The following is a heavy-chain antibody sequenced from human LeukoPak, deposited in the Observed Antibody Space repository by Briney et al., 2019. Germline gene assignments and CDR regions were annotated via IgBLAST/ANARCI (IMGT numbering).Heavy chain of an antibody. V-gene: IGHV1-18*01. J-gene: IGHJ4*02. CDR2: ISAYNGNT. CDR1: GYTFTSYG. D-gene: IGHD2-15*01. CDR3: ARGYCSGGSCYVPFDY. Sequence: ASVKVSCKASGYTFTSYGISWVRQAPGQGLEWMGWISAYNGNTNYAQKLQGRVTMTTDTSTSTAYMELRSLRPDDTAVYYCARGYCSGGSCYVPFDYWGQGTLVTVSS.